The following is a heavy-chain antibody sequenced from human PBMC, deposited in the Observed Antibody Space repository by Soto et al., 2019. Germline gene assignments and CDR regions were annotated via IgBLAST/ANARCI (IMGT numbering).Heavy chain of an antibody. D-gene: IGHD6-13*01. V-gene: IGHV3-43*01. Sequence: PGGSLRLSCAASGFTFDDYTMHWFRQAPGKGLEWVSLISWDGGTTYYADSVKGRFTISRDNSKTSLYLQMNSLRTEDTALYYCAKDSGGSSWWSGSHYAMDVWGQGTTVTVSS. CDR2: ISWDGGTT. CDR1: GFTFDDYT. J-gene: IGHJ6*02. CDR3: AKDSGGSSWWSGSHYAMDV.